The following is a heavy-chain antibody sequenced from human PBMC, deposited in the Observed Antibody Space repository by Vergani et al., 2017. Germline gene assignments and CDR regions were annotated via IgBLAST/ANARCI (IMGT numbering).Heavy chain of an antibody. Sequence: EVQLLESGGGLVQPGGSLRLSCAASGFTFSSYAMSWVRQAPGKGLEWVSAISGSGGSTYYADAVKGRFTISRDNSKNTLYLQMNSLRAEDTAVYYCAKIVGSLKGTRYFDYWGQGTLVTVSS. CDR2: ISGSGGST. CDR3: AKIVGSLKGTRYFDY. V-gene: IGHV3-23*01. J-gene: IGHJ4*02. D-gene: IGHD3-16*02. CDR1: GFTFSSYA.